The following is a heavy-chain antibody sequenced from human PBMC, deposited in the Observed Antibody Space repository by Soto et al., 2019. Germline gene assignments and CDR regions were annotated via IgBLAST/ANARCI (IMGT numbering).Heavy chain of an antibody. V-gene: IGHV3-74*01. CDR1: GFTVSDYW. CDR2: INSDGSST. D-gene: IGHD1-26*01. CDR3: SSSGTSSVGYYGLDV. Sequence: SGGSLRLSCAVSGFTVSDYWIHWVRQVTGKGLEWVSRINSDGSSTGYADSVQDRFTISRDNAKNTLYLQMNSLTAEDTAVYFCSSSGTSSVGYYGLDVWGQGTT. J-gene: IGHJ6*02.